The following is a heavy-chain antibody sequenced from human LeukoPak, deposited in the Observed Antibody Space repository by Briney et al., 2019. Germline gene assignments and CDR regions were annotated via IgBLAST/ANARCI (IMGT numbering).Heavy chain of an antibody. J-gene: IGHJ3*02. CDR3: AKAILWFGELFDAFDI. CDR2: IRYDGSNK. D-gene: IGHD3-10*01. V-gene: IGHV3-30*02. CDR1: GFTFSSYG. Sequence: GGSLRLSCAASGFTFSSYGMHWVRQAPGKGLEWVAFIRYDGSNKYYADSVKGRFTISRDNSKNTLYLQMNSLRAEDTAVYYCAKAILWFGELFDAFDIWGQGTMVTVSS.